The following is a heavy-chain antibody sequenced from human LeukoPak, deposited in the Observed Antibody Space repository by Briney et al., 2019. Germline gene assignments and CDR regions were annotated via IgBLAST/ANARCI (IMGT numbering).Heavy chain of an antibody. Sequence: GGTLRLSCTASGFTFSSYGMTCVRQAPGKGLEWVSAISGSGGSTYYADSVKGRFTISRDNFKNTLYLQMSSLRAEDTAVYYCAKLAHNYDTKVDYWGQGTLVTVSS. V-gene: IGHV3-23*01. J-gene: IGHJ4*02. CDR1: GFTFSSYG. D-gene: IGHD3-22*01. CDR2: ISGSGGST. CDR3: AKLAHNYDTKVDY.